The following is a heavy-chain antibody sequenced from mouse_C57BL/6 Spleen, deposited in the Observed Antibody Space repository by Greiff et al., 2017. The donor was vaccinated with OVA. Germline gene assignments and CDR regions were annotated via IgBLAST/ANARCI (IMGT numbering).Heavy chain of an antibody. CDR1: GYAFSSYW. J-gene: IGHJ2*01. CDR3: ARRATTVVAHFDY. V-gene: IGHV1-80*01. D-gene: IGHD1-1*01. CDR2: IYPGDGDT. Sequence: QVQLQQSGAELVKPGASVKISCKASGYAFSSYWMNWVKQRPGKGLEWIGQIYPGDGDTNYNGKFKGKATLTADKSSSTAYMQLSSLTSEDSAVYFCARRATTVVAHFDYWGQGTTLTVSS.